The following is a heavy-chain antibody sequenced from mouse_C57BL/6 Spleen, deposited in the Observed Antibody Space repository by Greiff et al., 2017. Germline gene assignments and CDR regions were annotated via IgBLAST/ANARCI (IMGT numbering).Heavy chain of an antibody. J-gene: IGHJ2*01. CDR3: ARDYYGLY. D-gene: IGHD1-1*01. Sequence: EVKLQESGPGLVKPSQSLSLTCSVTGYSITSGYYWNWIRQFPGNKLEWMGYISYDGSNNYNPSLKNRISITRDTSKNQFFLKLNSVTTEDTATCYCARDYYGLYWGQGTTLTVSS. CDR1: GYSITSGYY. V-gene: IGHV3-6*01. CDR2: ISYDGSN.